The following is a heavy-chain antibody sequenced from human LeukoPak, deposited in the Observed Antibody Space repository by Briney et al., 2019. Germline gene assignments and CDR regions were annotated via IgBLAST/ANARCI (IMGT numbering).Heavy chain of an antibody. Sequence: PGRSLRLSCAASGFTFDDYAMHWVRQAPGKGLEWVSGISWNSGSIGYADSVKGRFTISRDNAKNSLHLQMNSLRAEDTALYYCAKALYYDFWSGYNPDRYYGMDVWGQGTTVTVSS. CDR3: AKALYYDFWSGYNPDRYYGMDV. V-gene: IGHV3-9*01. D-gene: IGHD3-3*01. J-gene: IGHJ6*02. CDR1: GFTFDDYA. CDR2: ISWNSGSI.